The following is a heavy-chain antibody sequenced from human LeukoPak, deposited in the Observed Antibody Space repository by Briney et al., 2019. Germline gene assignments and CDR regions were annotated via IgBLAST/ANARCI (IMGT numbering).Heavy chain of an antibody. CDR1: GFTFSICA. V-gene: IGHV3-23*01. CDR3: AKEAVVRIVRGVFYY. CDR2: ISGSGGST. D-gene: IGHD3-10*01. J-gene: IGHJ4*02. Sequence: GGSLRLSCAASGFTFSICAMSWVRQAPGKGLEWVSAISGSGGSTYYADSVKGRFTISRDNSKNTLYLQMNSLRAEDTAVYYCAKEAVVRIVRGVFYYWGQGTLVTVSS.